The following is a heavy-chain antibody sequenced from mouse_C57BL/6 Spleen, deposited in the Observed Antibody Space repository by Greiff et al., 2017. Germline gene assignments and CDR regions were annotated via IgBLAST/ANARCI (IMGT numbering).Heavy chain of an antibody. D-gene: IGHD1-1*01. V-gene: IGHV1-18*01. CDR2: INPNNGGT. Sequence: VQLQQSGPELVKPGASVKIPCKASGYTFTDYNMDWVKQSHGKSLEWIGDINPNNGGTNYNQKFKGKATLTVDKSSSTAYMELRSLTSEDTAVYYCARFYYGSSYFDYWGQGTTLTVSS. J-gene: IGHJ2*01. CDR1: GYTFTDYN. CDR3: ARFYYGSSYFDY.